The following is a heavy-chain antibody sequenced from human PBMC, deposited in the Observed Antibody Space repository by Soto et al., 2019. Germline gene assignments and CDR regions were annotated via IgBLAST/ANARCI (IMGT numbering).Heavy chain of an antibody. Sequence: QVQLVQSGAEVKKPGSSVKVSCKASGGTFSSYAISWVRQAPGQGLEWMGGIIPIFGTANYAQKFQGRVTITADESTSTAYMELSSLRSEDTDVYYCARVGITMVRGVIIKGAFEIWGQGTMVTVSS. CDR3: ARVGITMVRGVIIKGAFEI. CDR2: IIPIFGTA. D-gene: IGHD3-10*01. CDR1: GGTFSSYA. J-gene: IGHJ3*02. V-gene: IGHV1-69*01.